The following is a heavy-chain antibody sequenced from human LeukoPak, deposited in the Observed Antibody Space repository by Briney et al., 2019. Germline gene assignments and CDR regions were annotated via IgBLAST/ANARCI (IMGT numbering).Heavy chain of an antibody. CDR3: ARLRTFNYYDSSGYYTSRAFDI. CDR1: GFTFSSYS. CDR2: IRSVSSYI. D-gene: IGHD3-22*01. J-gene: IGHJ3*02. V-gene: IGHV3-21*01. Sequence: GGSLRLSCAASGFTFSSYSMNWVRQAPGKGLEWVSSIRSVSSYIYYADSVKGRFTISRDNAKNSLYLQMNSLRAEDTAVYYCARLRTFNYYDSSGYYTSRAFDIWGQGTMVTVSS.